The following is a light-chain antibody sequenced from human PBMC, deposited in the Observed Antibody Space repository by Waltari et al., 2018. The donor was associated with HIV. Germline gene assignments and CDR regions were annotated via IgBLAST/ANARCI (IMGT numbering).Light chain of an antibody. CDR1: SSDVGGYNN. CDR3: CSYAGSSTYV. Sequence: QSALTQPRSVSGSPGQSVTISCTGTSSDVGGYNNVYWYQQHPGKAPKIMIYDFSKRPSWVPDRFSGSKSGNPASLTISGLQAEDEADYYCCSYAGSSTYVFGTGTKVTVL. V-gene: IGLV2-11*01. CDR2: DFS. J-gene: IGLJ1*01.